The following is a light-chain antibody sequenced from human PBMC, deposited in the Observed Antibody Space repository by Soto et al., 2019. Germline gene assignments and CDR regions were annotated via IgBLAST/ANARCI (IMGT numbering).Light chain of an antibody. Sequence: QSVLTQPASVSGSPGQSITISCTGTSSDVGSYNLVSWYQQHPGKAPKLMIYEGSKRPSGVSNRFSGSKSGNTASLTISGLQAADEADYYCCSYAGSRVFGGGIKLTVL. CDR1: SSDVGSYNL. V-gene: IGLV2-23*01. CDR2: EGS. CDR3: CSYAGSRV. J-gene: IGLJ3*02.